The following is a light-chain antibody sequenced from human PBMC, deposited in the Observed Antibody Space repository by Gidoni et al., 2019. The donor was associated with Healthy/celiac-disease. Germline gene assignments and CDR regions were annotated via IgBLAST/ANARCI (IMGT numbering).Light chain of an antibody. CDR3: SSDTSSSTPYV. J-gene: IGLJ1*01. CDR1: SSDVGGYNY. V-gene: IGLV2-14*01. Sequence: QSALTQPASVSGSPGQSITISCTGPSSDVGGYNYVSWYQQHPGKAPKLMIYEVSNRPSGVSNRFSGSKSGNTASLTISGLQAEDEADYYCSSDTSSSTPYVFGTGTKVTVL. CDR2: EVS.